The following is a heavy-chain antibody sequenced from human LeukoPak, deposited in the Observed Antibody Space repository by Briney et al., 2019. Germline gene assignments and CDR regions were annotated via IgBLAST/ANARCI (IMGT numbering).Heavy chain of an antibody. J-gene: IGHJ5*02. V-gene: IGHV4-34*01. D-gene: IGHD3-3*01. CDR2: INHSGST. CDR1: GGSFSGYY. Sequence: KSSETLSLTCAVYGGSFSGYYWSWIRQPPGKGLEWIGEINHSGSTNYNPPLKSRVTISVDTSKNQFSLKLSSVTAADTAVYYCARGRRTYYDFWSGPGPWGQGTLVTVSS. CDR3: ARGRRTYYDFWSGPGP.